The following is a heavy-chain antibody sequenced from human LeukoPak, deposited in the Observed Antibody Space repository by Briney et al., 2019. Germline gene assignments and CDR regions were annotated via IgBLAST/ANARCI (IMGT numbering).Heavy chain of an antibody. V-gene: IGHV3-30*02. J-gene: IGHJ6*03. CDR2: IRYDGGKT. CDR1: GFSFTNYG. Sequence: PGGSLRLSCAASGFSFTNYGIHWVRQAPGKGLEWVAFIRYDGGKTHYVDSVKGRFTISRDNSKNTLYLEMNRLRVEDTAVYYCAKRDYLDVWGKGTTVTVSS. CDR3: AKRDYLDV.